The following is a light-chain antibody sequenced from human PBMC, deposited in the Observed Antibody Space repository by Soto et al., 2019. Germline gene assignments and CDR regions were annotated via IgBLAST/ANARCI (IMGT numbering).Light chain of an antibody. CDR2: AAS. Sequence: DIQMTQSPSSLSASVGDRVTLTCRTSQGINIYLNWYQQRPGKAPQLLIYAASNLHSGVPSRFSGSGSGTDFSLTINNLQPEDVATYYCQQAYGSPLTFGGGTKVEIK. V-gene: IGKV1-39*01. J-gene: IGKJ4*01. CDR3: QQAYGSPLT. CDR1: QGINIY.